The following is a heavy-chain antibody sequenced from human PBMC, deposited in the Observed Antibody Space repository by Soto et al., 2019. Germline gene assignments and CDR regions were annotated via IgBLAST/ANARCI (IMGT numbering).Heavy chain of an antibody. J-gene: IGHJ5*02. Sequence: QVQLQESGPGLVKPSETLSLTCTVSGGSISSYYWSWIRQPPGKGLEWIGHIYYSGSTNYNPSLKSRVTISLDTSKNHFSLKLSSVTAADTAVYYCARDRAGSTYNWFDPWGPGTLVTVSS. CDR1: GGSISSYY. CDR2: IYYSGST. D-gene: IGHD6-13*01. CDR3: ARDRAGSTYNWFDP. V-gene: IGHV4-59*01.